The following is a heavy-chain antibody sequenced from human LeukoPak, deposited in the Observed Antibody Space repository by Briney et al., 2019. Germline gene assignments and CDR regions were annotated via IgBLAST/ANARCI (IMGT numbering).Heavy chain of an antibody. CDR3: AKSYSGSSYWYFDL. Sequence: SETLSLTCDLYGGSFIVDYWSCIRHPPRKGRECVGEITHKVSTNYNPSVKSRVTISVDRSKTQFSLKLSSVTAADTAVYYCAKSYSGSSYWYFDLWGRGTLVTVSS. CDR1: GGSFIVDY. V-gene: IGHV4-34*01. D-gene: IGHD1-26*01. CDR2: ITHKVST. J-gene: IGHJ2*01.